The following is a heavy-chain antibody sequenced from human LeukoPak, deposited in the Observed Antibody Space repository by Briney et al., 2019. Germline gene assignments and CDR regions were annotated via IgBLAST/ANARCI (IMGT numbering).Heavy chain of an antibody. CDR3: AREANPDYAFDI. Sequence: PGGSLRLSCAASGFTFSSHWMHWVRQAPGKGLVWVSRINSDGSSISYVDSVKGRFTISRDNAKNSLYLQMNSLRAEDTAVYYCAREANPDYAFDIWGQGTMVTVSS. CDR1: GFTFSSHW. D-gene: IGHD4/OR15-4a*01. CDR2: INSDGSSI. J-gene: IGHJ3*02. V-gene: IGHV3-74*01.